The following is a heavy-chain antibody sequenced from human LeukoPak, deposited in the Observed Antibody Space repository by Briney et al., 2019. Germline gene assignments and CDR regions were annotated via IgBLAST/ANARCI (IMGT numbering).Heavy chain of an antibody. Sequence: GTSVQGSCKASGVTFTSCAMQWVRHAGGQRLEWIGWIVVGSGNTNYAQKFQERVTITRDMSTSTAYMELSSLRSEDTAVYYCAAGTPNIVAHDAFDIWGQGTMVTVSS. D-gene: IGHD5-12*01. CDR2: IVVGSGNT. V-gene: IGHV1-58*02. CDR1: GVTFTSCA. J-gene: IGHJ3*02. CDR3: AAGTPNIVAHDAFDI.